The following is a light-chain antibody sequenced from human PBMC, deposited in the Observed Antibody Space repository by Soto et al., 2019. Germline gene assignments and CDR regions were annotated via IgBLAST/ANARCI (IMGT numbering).Light chain of an antibody. V-gene: IGKV3-15*01. CDR3: QHYNNGPR. CDR1: QNIHNH. Sequence: DKLMSQSPATLSVSLGERVTLSCRASQNIHNHMSWFLQKPGQTPRLLIYDAIIRAPDVPARFSGSWSGTEFTLTINGLQSEDFAVYYCQHYNNGPRLGQGTKVDIK. CDR2: DAI. J-gene: IGKJ1*01.